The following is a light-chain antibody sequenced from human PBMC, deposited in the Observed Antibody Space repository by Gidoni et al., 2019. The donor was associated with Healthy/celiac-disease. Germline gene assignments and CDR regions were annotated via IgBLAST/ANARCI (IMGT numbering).Light chain of an antibody. CDR1: QGSSSW. J-gene: IGKJ5*01. V-gene: IGKV1-12*02. CDR2: AAT. Sequence: DIPMTQSPSSVSASVGDRATITCRASQGSSSWLAWYQQKPGKAAKPLIYAATSLKSGVPSRFSGSGSGTDYTLPSSSLQQEDFATYYCQQANSFPSTFXQXTRLEIK. CDR3: QQANSFPST.